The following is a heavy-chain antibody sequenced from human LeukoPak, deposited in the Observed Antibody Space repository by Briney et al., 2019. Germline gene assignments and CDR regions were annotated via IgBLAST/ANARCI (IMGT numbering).Heavy chain of an antibody. D-gene: IGHD3-16*01. CDR1: GFTFSSYS. Sequence: GGSLRLSCAASGFTFSSYSMNWVRQAPGKGLEWVSYISSSSSTIYYADSVKGRFTISRDNAKNSLYLQMNSLRAEDTAVYYCARGPNYDYVWGSPASDIWGQGTMVTVSS. J-gene: IGHJ3*02. V-gene: IGHV3-48*01. CDR2: ISSSSSTI. CDR3: ARGPNYDYVWGSPASDI.